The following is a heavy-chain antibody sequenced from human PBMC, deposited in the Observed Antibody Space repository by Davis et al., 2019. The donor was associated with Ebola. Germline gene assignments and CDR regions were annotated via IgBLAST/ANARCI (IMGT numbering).Heavy chain of an antibody. J-gene: IGHJ4*02. Sequence: ESLKISCAASGFTFSSYWMSWIRQPPGKGLEWIGYVHYSGSTKYNPSLKSRVTISLDTSKNQFSLTLSSVTAADTAVYYCARETEYSGYGESWGQGTLVTVSS. V-gene: IGHV4-59*01. D-gene: IGHD5-12*01. CDR3: ARETEYSGYGES. CDR1: GFTFSSYW. CDR2: VHYSGST.